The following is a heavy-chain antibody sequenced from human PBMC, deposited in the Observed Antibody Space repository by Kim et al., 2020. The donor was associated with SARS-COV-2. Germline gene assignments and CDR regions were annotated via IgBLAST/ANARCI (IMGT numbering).Heavy chain of an antibody. Sequence: GGSLRLSCAASGFTFSSYWMHWVRQAPGKGLVWVSRINSDGSSTSYADSVKGRFTISRDNAKNTLYLQMNSLRAEDTAVYYCARDPGYSSSWHRFDYWGQGTLVTVSS. V-gene: IGHV3-74*01. D-gene: IGHD6-13*01. J-gene: IGHJ4*02. CDR2: INSDGSST. CDR1: GFTFSSYW. CDR3: ARDPGYSSSWHRFDY.